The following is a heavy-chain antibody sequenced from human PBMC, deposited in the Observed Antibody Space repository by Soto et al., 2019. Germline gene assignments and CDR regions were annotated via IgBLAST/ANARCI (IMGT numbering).Heavy chain of an antibody. J-gene: IGHJ4*02. CDR3: AKCSYLDX. CDR2: ISASDGKT. Sequence: GGSLRLSCTTSGFSFASFAMTWVRQAPGKGLEWVSTISASDGKTYYADSVKVRFSISRDTSRNTLYLQMNSLRADDTAIYYCAKCSYLDXWGQGTRVTVSX. CDR1: GFSFASFA. V-gene: IGHV3-23*01. D-gene: IGHD2-15*01.